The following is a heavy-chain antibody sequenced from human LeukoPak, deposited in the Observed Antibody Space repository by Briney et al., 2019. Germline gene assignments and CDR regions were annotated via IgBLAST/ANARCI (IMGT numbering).Heavy chain of an antibody. Sequence: SETLSLTCTVSGGSISSSSYYWGWIRQPPGKRLEWIGSIYYSGSTYYNPSLKSRVTISVDTSKNQFSLKLSSVTAADTAVYYCARDDITMVRGVAHYYFDYWGRGTLVTVSS. J-gene: IGHJ4*02. CDR2: IYYSGST. CDR3: ARDDITMVRGVAHYYFDY. CDR1: GGSISSSSYY. V-gene: IGHV4-39*07. D-gene: IGHD3-10*01.